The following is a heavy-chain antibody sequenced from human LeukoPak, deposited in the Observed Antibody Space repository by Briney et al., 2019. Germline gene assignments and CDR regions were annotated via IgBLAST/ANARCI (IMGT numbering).Heavy chain of an antibody. Sequence: GGSLRLSCAASGLTFSNAWMSWVRQAPGEGLEWDGRIKRKTDGETTEYVAPVKGRFTISRDDSKNMLYLQMNSLKTEDTGVYYCATASSGLFYWGQGTLVTVSS. CDR3: ATASSGLFY. J-gene: IGHJ4*02. V-gene: IGHV3-15*01. CDR1: GLTFSNAW. D-gene: IGHD3-16*01. CDR2: IKRKTDGETT.